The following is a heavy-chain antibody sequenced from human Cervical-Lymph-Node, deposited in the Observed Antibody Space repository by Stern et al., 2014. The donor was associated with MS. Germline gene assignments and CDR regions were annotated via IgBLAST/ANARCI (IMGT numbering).Heavy chain of an antibody. CDR3: AAITGTTGHFFYHGMDV. D-gene: IGHD1-7*01. Sequence: EVQLVESGGDLVPPGGSLRLSCAASGFTFSNYGVNWVRQAPGQGLDWIHYISGDSSTIQGADTVKGRFAVTRDNAKNTLDLHMRSLRVEDTAVYYCAAITGTTGHFFYHGMDVWGQGTTVTVSS. CDR1: GFTFSNYG. V-gene: IGHV3-48*01. CDR2: ISGDSSTI. J-gene: IGHJ6*02.